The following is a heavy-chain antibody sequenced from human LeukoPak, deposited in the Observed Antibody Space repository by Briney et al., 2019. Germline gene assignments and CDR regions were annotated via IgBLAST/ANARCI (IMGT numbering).Heavy chain of an antibody. CDR2: ISYDGSDK. Sequence: PGRSLRLSCAASRFALSSYVMHWVRQAPGKGLDWVAGISYDGSDKYYADSVKGRFTISRDNSKTTLYLQMNSLRAEDTAVYYCARDSQPGLAAAGTWGLHHWGQGTLVTVSS. CDR3: ARDSQPGLAAAGTWGLHH. CDR1: RFALSSYV. D-gene: IGHD6-13*01. V-gene: IGHV3-30*03. J-gene: IGHJ1*01.